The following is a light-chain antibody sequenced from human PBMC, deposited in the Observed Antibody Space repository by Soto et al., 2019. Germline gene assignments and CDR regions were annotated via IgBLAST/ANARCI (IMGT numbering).Light chain of an antibody. CDR3: QQDGSSPALT. CDR2: GAS. CDR1: QSVSSSY. V-gene: IGKV3-20*01. Sequence: EIALTQSPGTLSLSPGERATLSCRASQSVSSSYLAWYQQKPCQAPRLLIYGASSRATGIPDRFSGSGSGTDFTLTISRLEPEDFAVYYCQQDGSSPALTFGGGTKVEIK. J-gene: IGKJ4*01.